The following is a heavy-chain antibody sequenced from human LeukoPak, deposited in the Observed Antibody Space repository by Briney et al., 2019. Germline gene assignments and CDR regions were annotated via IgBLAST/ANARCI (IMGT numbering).Heavy chain of an antibody. J-gene: IGHJ5*02. D-gene: IGHD3-22*01. CDR2: IYYSGST. CDR1: GGSISSSSYY. V-gene: IGHV4-39*07. Sequence: PSETLSLTCTASGGSISSSSYYWGWIRQPPGKGLEWIGSIYYSGSTYYNPSLKSRVTISVDTSKNQFSLKLSSVTAADTAVYYCPRETYSYNSRGYYNCFDPWGQETLVTVPS. CDR3: PRETYSYNSRGYYNCFDP.